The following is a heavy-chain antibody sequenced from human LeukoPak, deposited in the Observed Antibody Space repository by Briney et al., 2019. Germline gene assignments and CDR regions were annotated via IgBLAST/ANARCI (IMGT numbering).Heavy chain of an antibody. V-gene: IGHV3-23*01. CDR2: ISVSGDGT. Sequence: PGGSLRLSCAASGFTFSSYAMSWVRQAPGKGLEWVSSISVSGDGTYYADSVKGRFTISRDNSKNTLYLQMNSLRAEDTAVYYCAKDGVTRVPAAIGVWFDPWGQGTLVTVSS. CDR3: AKDGVTRVPAAIGVWFDP. J-gene: IGHJ5*02. CDR1: GFTFSSYA. D-gene: IGHD2-2*02.